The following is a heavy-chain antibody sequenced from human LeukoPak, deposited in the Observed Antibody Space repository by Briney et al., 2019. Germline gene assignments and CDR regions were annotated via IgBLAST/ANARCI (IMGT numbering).Heavy chain of an antibody. CDR2: ISYDGSNK. CDR1: GFTFSSYA. J-gene: IGHJ4*02. D-gene: IGHD1-20*01. V-gene: IGHV3-30-3*01. CDR3: ARVGVTGTTLTDY. Sequence: PGRSLRLSCAASGFTFSSYAMHWVRQAPGKGLEWVAVISYDGSNKYYADSVKGRFTISRDNSKNTLYLQMNSLRAEDTAVYYCARVGVTGTTLTDYWGQGTLVTVSS.